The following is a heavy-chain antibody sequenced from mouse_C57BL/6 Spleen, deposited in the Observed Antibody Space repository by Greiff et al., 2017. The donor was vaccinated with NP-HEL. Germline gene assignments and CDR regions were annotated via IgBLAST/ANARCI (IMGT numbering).Heavy chain of an antibody. V-gene: IGHV1-81*01. Sequence: VQRVESGAELARPGASVKLSCKASGYTFTSYGISWVKQRTGQGLEWIGEIYPRGGNTYYNEKFKGKATLTADKSSSTAYMALRSLTSEDSAVYFCARGDGNYTWCAYWGQGTLVTVSA. D-gene: IGHD2-1*01. CDR1: GYTFTSYG. CDR3: ARGDGNYTWCAY. J-gene: IGHJ3*01. CDR2: IYPRGGNT.